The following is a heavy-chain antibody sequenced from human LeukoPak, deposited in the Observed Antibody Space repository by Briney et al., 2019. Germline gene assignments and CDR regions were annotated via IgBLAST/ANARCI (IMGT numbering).Heavy chain of an antibody. V-gene: IGHV3-23*01. CDR3: AKDQTRYYDSFDY. D-gene: IGHD3-22*01. J-gene: IGHJ4*02. Sequence: PGGSLRLSCAASGFTFSSYAMSCVRQAPGKGLEWVSAISGSGGSTYYADSVKGRFTISRDSSKNTLYLQMNGLRAEDTAVYYCAKDQTRYYDSFDYWGQGTLVTVSS. CDR1: GFTFSSYA. CDR2: ISGSGGST.